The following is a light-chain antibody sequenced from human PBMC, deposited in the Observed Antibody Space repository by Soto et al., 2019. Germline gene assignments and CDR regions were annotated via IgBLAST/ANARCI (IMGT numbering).Light chain of an antibody. Sequence: DIQMTQSPSTLSASVGDRVTITCRASQSISSWLAWYQQKPGKAPKLLIYDASSLESGVPSRFSGSGSGTDFTLTISGLEPEDFAVYYCQQRGEWPPGATFGQGTRLEI. CDR1: QSISSW. V-gene: IGKV1-5*01. J-gene: IGKJ5*01. CDR2: DAS. CDR3: QQRGEWPPGAT.